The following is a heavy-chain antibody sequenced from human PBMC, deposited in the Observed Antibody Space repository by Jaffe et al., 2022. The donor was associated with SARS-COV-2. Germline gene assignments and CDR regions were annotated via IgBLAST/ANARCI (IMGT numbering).Heavy chain of an antibody. CDR3: ARLHYYDSSGYLYFFDY. V-gene: IGHV4-39*01. D-gene: IGHD3-22*01. CDR1: GGSISSSNSY. Sequence: QLQLQESGPGLVKPSETLSLTCTVSGGSISSSNSYWGWIRQPPGKGLEWIGNIFYRGSTYYNPSLNSRITMSVDTSKNQFSLRLSSVTAADTAVYYCARLHYYDSSGYLYFFDYWGQGTLATVSS. J-gene: IGHJ4*02. CDR2: IFYRGST.